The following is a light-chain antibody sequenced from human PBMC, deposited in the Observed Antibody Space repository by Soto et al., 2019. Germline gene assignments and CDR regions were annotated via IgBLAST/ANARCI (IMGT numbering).Light chain of an antibody. CDR1: SSDIGAGYH. CDR2: GNN. V-gene: IGLV1-40*01. CDR3: QSYDSSLSGSV. J-gene: IGLJ3*02. Sequence: QSVLTQPPSVSGAPGQRVTMSGTGSSSDIGAGYHVHWYQQLPGTAPKLLIYGNNNRPSGVPDRFSGSKSGTSASLAITGLQAEDEADYYCQSYDSSLSGSVFGGGTKLTVL.